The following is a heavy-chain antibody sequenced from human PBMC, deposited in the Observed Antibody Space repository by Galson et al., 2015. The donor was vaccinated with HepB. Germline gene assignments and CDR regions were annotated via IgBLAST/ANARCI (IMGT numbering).Heavy chain of an antibody. CDR2: ISYDGSNK. J-gene: IGHJ6*02. D-gene: IGHD5-18*01. CDR1: GFTFSSYA. V-gene: IGHV3-30-3*01. CDR3: TTDFGYSYGYGYYYYGMDV. Sequence: SLRLSCAASGFTFSSYAMHWVRQAPGKGLEWVAVISYDGSNKYYADSVKGRFTISRDNSKNTLYLQMNSLKTEDTAVYYCTTDFGYSYGYGYYYYGMDVWGQGTTVTVSS.